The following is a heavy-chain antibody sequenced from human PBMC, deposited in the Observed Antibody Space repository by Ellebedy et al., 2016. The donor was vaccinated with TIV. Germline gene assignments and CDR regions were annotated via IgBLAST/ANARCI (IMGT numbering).Heavy chain of an antibody. CDR1: GYSFTTYW. J-gene: IGHJ6*02. V-gene: IGHV5-51*01. Sequence: GESLKISCQGSGYSFTTYWIGWVRQMPGKGLEWMGIIYPGDSDTRYSPSFQGQVTISADKSISTAYLQWSSLKASDTAMYYCASYTSRDGYNLPTTQNYYYYGMDVWGQGTTVTVSS. D-gene: IGHD5-24*01. CDR3: ASYTSRDGYNLPTTQNYYYYGMDV. CDR2: IYPGDSDT.